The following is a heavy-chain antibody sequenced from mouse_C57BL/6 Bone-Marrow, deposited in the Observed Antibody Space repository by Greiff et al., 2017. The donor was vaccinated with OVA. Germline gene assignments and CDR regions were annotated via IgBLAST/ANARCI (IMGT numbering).Heavy chain of an antibody. V-gene: IGHV1-72*01. CDR3: AIYYYGSSYDYYAMDY. CDR2: IDPNSGGT. D-gene: IGHD1-1*01. J-gene: IGHJ4*01. Sequence: QVQLQQPGAELVKPGASVKLSCKASGYTFTSYWMHWVKQRPGRGLEWIGRIDPNSGGTKYNEKFKSKATLTVDKPSSTAYMQLSSLTSEDSAVYYCAIYYYGSSYDYYAMDYWGQGTSGTVSS. CDR1: GYTFTSYW.